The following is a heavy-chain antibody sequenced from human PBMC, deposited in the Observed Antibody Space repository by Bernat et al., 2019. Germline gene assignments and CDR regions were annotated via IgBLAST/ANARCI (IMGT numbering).Heavy chain of an antibody. V-gene: IGHV5-51*01. D-gene: IGHD1-14*01. CDR2: IYPGDSDT. J-gene: IGHJ4*02. CDR3: ARLKTFYNPVDY. CDR1: GYTFSNYW. Sequence: EVQLVQSGTEVKKPGESLKISCKGSGYTFSNYWIAWVRQMPGKGVEWMGIIYPGDSDTRYSPSFQGQVNISADKSISTAYLQWSGLQASDTAIYYCARLKTFYNPVDYWGQGTLVTVSS.